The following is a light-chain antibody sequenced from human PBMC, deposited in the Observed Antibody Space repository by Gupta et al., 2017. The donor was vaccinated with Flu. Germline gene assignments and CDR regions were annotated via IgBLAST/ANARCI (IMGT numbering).Light chain of an antibody. V-gene: IGKV1D-12*01. CDR2: AAS. Sequence: DIQMTQSPSSMSASVGDRVTITCRASQGIANWLAWYQQKPGKAPGLLIYAASSLQGGVPSRFSGSGFGTDFTLTINSVQPEDFATYDCLQAYSVPITFGQGTRLDI. CDR1: QGIANW. J-gene: IGKJ5*01. CDR3: LQAYSVPIT.